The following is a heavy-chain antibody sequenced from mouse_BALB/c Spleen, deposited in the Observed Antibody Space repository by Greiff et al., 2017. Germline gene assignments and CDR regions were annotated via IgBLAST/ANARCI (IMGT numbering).Heavy chain of an antibody. CDR1: GFTFSSFG. V-gene: IGHV5-17*02. D-gene: IGHD2-1*01. CDR3: ARGHYGNYFYAMDY. J-gene: IGHJ4*01. CDR2: ISSGSSTI. Sequence: EVQLVESGGGLVQPGGSRKLSCAASGFTFSSFGMHWVRQAPEKGLEWVAYISSGSSTIYYADTVKGRFTISRDNPKNTLFLQMTSLRSEDTAMYYCARGHYGNYFYAMDYWGQGTSVTVSS.